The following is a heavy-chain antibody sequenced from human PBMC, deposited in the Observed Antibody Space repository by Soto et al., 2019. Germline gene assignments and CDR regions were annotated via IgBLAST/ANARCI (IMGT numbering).Heavy chain of an antibody. Sequence: SQTLSLTCVISGDSVSSNTVAWNWIRQSPSRGLEWLGRTYYRSKWYDDYAESVKSRITINPDTSKNQFSLQLNSVTPEDTAVYYCARDSPGYGDYVLFDYWGQGTLVTVSS. CDR1: GDSVSSNTVA. CDR3: ARDSPGYGDYVLFDY. D-gene: IGHD4-17*01. J-gene: IGHJ4*02. V-gene: IGHV6-1*01. CDR2: TYYRSKWYD.